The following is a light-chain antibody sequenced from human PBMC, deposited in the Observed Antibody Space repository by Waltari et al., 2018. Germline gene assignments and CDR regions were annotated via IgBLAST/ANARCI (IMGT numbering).Light chain of an antibody. V-gene: IGLV2-8*01. J-gene: IGLJ2*01. CDR1: GSDVGGYNS. CDR2: GVT. CDR3: SSYAGGNILVV. Sequence: QSALTQPPSASGSPGQSVTISCTGTGSDVGGYNSVSWYPQHPGKAPRLIIYGVTLRPSGVPDRFSASKSGNTASLTVSGLQAEDEADYYCSSYAGGNILVVFGGGTRLTVL.